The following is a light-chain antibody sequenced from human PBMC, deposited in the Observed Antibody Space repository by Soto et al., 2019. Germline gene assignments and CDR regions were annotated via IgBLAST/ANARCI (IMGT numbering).Light chain of an antibody. J-gene: IGKJ2*01. CDR1: QTISSW. V-gene: IGKV1-5*03. CDR3: LQEYNYPYT. CDR2: KAS. Sequence: DIQMTQSPSTLSGSVGDRVTITCRASQTISSWLAWYQQKPGKAPKLLIYKASTLKSGVPSRFSGSASGSDFTLTISSLQPADFATYYCLQEYNYPYTFGQGTKVDIK.